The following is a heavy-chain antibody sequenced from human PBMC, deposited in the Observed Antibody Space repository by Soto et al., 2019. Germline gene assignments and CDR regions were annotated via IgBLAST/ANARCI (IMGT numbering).Heavy chain of an antibody. Sequence: PXGSLRLSCAASGFTFRSFAMNWVRQAPGKGLDWVSTISSNSAYIYYTDALRGRFTISRDNAKNSLHLQMNSLRAEDTAVYYCTRDASRESSARGWFDSWGPGTLVTVSS. D-gene: IGHD6-25*01. V-gene: IGHV3-21*01. CDR1: GFTFRSFA. CDR2: ISSNSAYI. J-gene: IGHJ5*01. CDR3: TRDASRESSARGWFDS.